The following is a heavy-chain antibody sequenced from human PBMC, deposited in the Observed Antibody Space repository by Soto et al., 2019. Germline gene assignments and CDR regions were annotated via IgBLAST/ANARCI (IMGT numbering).Heavy chain of an antibody. Sequence: QLQLQESGPGLVKPSETLSLTCTVSGGSISSTSYHWGWIRQPPGKGLEWIGSIYYSGSTYYNPSLKSRVTISIDTSKNQFSLKLNSVTAADTGVYYCARQNDPRGYSAYDYWGQGTLVTASS. CDR2: IYYSGST. CDR3: ARQNDPRGYSAYDY. D-gene: IGHD5-18*01. J-gene: IGHJ4*02. CDR1: GGSISSTSYH. V-gene: IGHV4-39*01.